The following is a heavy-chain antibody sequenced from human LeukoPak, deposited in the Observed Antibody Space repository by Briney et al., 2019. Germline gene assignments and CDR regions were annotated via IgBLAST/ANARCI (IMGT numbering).Heavy chain of an antibody. CDR1: GFTFSSYA. J-gene: IGHJ5*02. V-gene: IGHV3-64*01. D-gene: IGHD1-1*01. CDR2: ISSNGGST. CDR3: TLNNWYENGFDP. Sequence: GGSLRLSCAASGFTFSSYAMHWVRQAPGKGLEYVSAISSNGGSTYYANSVKGRFTISRDNSKNTLYLQMGSLRAEDMAVYYCTLNNWYENGFDPWGQGTLVTVSS.